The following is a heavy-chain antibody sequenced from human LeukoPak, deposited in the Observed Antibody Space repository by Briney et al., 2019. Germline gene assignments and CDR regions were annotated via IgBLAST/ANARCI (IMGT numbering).Heavy chain of an antibody. Sequence: SETLSLTCSVSSVSISSGRYYWRWARQPPGNGLEWIASISYSASTQYTSAFYNPSLKSRVTISVDTSRNQFSLSLISRTAADTAVYYCARLGVGAGDRRDAFDIWGQGTMVTVSS. J-gene: IGHJ3*02. CDR3: ARLGVGAGDRRDAFDI. D-gene: IGHD7-27*01. V-gene: IGHV4-39*01. CDR1: SVSISSGRYY. CDR2: ISYSASTQYTSA.